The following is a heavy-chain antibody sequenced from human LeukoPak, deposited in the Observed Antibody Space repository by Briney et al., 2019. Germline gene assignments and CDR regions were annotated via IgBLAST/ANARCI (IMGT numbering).Heavy chain of an antibody. J-gene: IGHJ4*02. V-gene: IGHV4-34*01. CDR3: ARHSGTMIVVVRLDY. D-gene: IGHD3-22*01. CDR2: NNHSGST. CDR1: GGSFSGYY. Sequence: PSETLSLTCAVYGGSFSGYYWSWIRQPPGKGLEWIGENNHSGSTYYNPSLKSRVTISVDTSKNQFSLKLSSVTAADTAVYYCARHSGTMIVVVRLDYWGQGTLVTVSS.